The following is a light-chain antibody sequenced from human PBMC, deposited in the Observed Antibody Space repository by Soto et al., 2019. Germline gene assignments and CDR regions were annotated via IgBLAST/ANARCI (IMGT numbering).Light chain of an antibody. CDR3: QQYYDYPLT. Sequence: IHMTQSPSSLSASVGDRVIITCRASQYINNHLGWYQQKSEKARKSLIYRASTLHSGVPSRFVGSGSGTAFTLTISSLQPEDFATYYCQQYYDYPLTFGGGTKVEIK. J-gene: IGKJ4*01. CDR2: RAS. V-gene: IGKV1-16*01. CDR1: QYINNH.